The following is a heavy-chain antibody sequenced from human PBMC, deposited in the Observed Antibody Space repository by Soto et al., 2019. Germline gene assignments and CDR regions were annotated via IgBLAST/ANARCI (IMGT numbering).Heavy chain of an antibody. CDR3: ARMATYGTLNCLDP. CDR2: VNPSLGRA. CDR1: GYPLTAYH. Sequence: ASVKVSCKTSGYPLTAYHMHWVRQAPGQGLEWMGIVNPSLGRANYAQKFQDRVAMTWDTSINTFYMELTRLRSDDTAVYYCARMATYGTLNCLDPWGQGALVTVSS. J-gene: IGHJ5*02. V-gene: IGHV1-46*01. D-gene: IGHD1-1*01.